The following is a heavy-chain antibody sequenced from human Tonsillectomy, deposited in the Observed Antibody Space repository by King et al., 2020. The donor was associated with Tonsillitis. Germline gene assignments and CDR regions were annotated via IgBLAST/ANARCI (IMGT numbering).Heavy chain of an antibody. V-gene: IGHV1-2*02. J-gene: IGHJ6*02. CDR3: ARDPSYGSGSAAYYYYGMDV. Sequence: VQLVESGAEVKKPGASVKVSCKASGYTFTGYYMHWVRQAPGQGLEWMGWINPNSGGTNYAQKLQGRVTMTRDTSISTAYMELSRLRSDDTAVYYCARDPSYGSGSAAYYYYGMDVWGQGTTVTVSS. D-gene: IGHD3-10*01. CDR2: INPNSGGT. CDR1: GYTFTGYY.